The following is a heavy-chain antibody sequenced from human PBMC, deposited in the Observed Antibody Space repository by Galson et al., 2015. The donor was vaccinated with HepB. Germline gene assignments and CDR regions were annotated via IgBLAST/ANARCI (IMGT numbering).Heavy chain of an antibody. D-gene: IGHD5-18*01. CDR3: AKAQDFGSTAMVTDFDY. V-gene: IGHV3-23*01. CDR1: GFTFSSYA. CDR2: ISGSGGST. J-gene: IGHJ4*02. Sequence: SLRLSCAASGFTFSSYAMSWVRQAPGKGLEWVSAISGSGGSTYYADSVKGRFTISRDNSKNTLYLQMNSLRAEDTAVYYCAKAQDFGSTAMVTDFDYWGQGTLATVSS.